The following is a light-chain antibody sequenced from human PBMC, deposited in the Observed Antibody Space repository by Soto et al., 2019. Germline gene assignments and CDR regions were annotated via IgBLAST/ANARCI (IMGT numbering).Light chain of an antibody. CDR1: QSVSSN. CDR3: QQYNNGPPIT. Sequence: EKVMTQSLATLSVTPGERATLSCRASQSVSSNLAWYQQKPGQAPRLLIYGASTRATGIPARFSGSGSGTEFTLTISSLQSEDFAVYYCQQYNNGPPITFGQGRRLEIK. J-gene: IGKJ5*01. V-gene: IGKV3-15*01. CDR2: GAS.